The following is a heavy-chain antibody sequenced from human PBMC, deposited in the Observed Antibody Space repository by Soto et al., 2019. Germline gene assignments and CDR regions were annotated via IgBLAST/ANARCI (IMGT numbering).Heavy chain of an antibody. Sequence: GASVKVSCKVSGYTLTELSMHWVRQAPGIGLEWMGGFDPEDGETIYAQKFQGRVTMTEDTSTDTAYMELSSLRSEDTAVYYCATVYSSSWYFFDYWGQGTLVTVSS. J-gene: IGHJ4*02. CDR3: ATVYSSSWYFFDY. CDR1: GYTLTELS. V-gene: IGHV1-24*01. CDR2: FDPEDGET. D-gene: IGHD6-13*01.